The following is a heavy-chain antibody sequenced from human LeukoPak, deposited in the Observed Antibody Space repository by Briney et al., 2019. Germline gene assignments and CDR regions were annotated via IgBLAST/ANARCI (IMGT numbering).Heavy chain of an antibody. CDR3: ARAYRKLVQGYHTKIDY. CDR1: GFTFSSYA. Sequence: GGSLRLSCAASGFTFSSYAMHWVRQAPGKGLEWVAVISYDGSNKYYADSVKGRFTISRDNSKNTLYLQMNSLRAEDTAVYYCARAYRKLVQGYHTKIDYWGQGTLVTVSS. CDR2: ISYDGSNK. J-gene: IGHJ4*02. V-gene: IGHV3-30*04. D-gene: IGHD6-13*01.